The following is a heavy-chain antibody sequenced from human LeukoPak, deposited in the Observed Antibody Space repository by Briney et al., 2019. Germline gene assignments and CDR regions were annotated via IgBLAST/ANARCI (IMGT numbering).Heavy chain of an antibody. CDR3: ARERQDSIVHSGAFDI. J-gene: IGHJ3*02. V-gene: IGHV3-30*04. Sequence: PGGSLRLSCAASGFNLSTYFMLWVRQAPGKGVAWVAVIEIVGWHTFYVDSAKGRFTISRDNSKNTLYLHMNSLRAEDTAVYFCARERQDSIVHSGAFDIWGQGTMVTVSS. CDR2: IEIVGWHT. D-gene: IGHD2-15*01. CDR1: GFNLSTYF.